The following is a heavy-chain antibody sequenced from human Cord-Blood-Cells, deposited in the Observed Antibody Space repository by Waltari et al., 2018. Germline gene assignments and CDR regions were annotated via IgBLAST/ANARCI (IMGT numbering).Heavy chain of an antibody. Sequence: QVQLVESGGGLVKPGGSLRLSCAASGFTFSDSYMSWIRQAPGEGREWVSYIMSSGSTIYYADSVKGRFTISRDNAKNSRYLQMNSLRAEDTAVYYCVRSIAADAFDIWGQGTMVTVSS. J-gene: IGHJ3*02. V-gene: IGHV3-11*01. CDR1: GFTFSDSY. D-gene: IGHD6-13*01. CDR3: VRSIAADAFDI. CDR2: IMSSGSTI.